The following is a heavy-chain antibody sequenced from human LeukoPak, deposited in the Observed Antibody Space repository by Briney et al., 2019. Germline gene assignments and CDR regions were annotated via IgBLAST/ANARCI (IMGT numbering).Heavy chain of an antibody. CDR1: GGTFSSYA. CDR3: ARAPGYYYDSSGYYPYHFDY. J-gene: IGHJ4*02. V-gene: IGHV1-69*13. D-gene: IGHD3-22*01. Sequence: SVKVSCKASGGTFSSYAISWVRQAPGQGLEWMGGIIPIFGTANYAQKFQGRVTITADESTSTAYMELSSLRSEDTAVYYCARAPGYYYDSSGYYPYHFDYWGQGTLVTVSS. CDR2: IIPIFGTA.